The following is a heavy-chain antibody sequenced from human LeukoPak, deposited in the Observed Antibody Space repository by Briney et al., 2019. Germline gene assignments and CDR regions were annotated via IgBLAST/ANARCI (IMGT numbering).Heavy chain of an antibody. J-gene: IGHJ5*02. V-gene: IGHV3-48*01. CDR1: GFTFSSYS. CDR3: ARDLGLDGA. CDR2: ISSSSGTI. Sequence: GGSLRLSCAASGFTFSSYSMNWVRQAPGKGLEWVSYISSSSGTIYYADSVKGRFTISRDNAKDSLYLQMNSLRAEDTAVYYCARDLGLDGAWGQGTLVTVSS. D-gene: IGHD2-2*03.